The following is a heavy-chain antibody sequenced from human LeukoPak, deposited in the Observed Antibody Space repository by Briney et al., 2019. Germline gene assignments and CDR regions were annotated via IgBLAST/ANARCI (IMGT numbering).Heavy chain of an antibody. Sequence: SETLSLTCTVSGGSISSYYWSWIRQPPGKGLEWIGYIYYSGSTNYNPSLKSRVTTSVDTSKNQSSLKLSSVTAADTALYYCARVRDYYYGMDVWGQGTTVTVSS. CDR2: IYYSGST. J-gene: IGHJ6*02. CDR1: GGSISSYY. CDR3: ARVRDYYYGMDV. V-gene: IGHV4-59*01.